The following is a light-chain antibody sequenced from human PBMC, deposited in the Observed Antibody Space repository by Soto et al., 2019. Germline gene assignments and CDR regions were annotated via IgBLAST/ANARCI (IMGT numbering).Light chain of an antibody. V-gene: IGKV3-11*01. J-gene: IGKJ1*01. CDR3: QHYGNSLWT. Sequence: EIVLTQSPATLSLSAGEGATLSCRASQSVSSYLAWYQQKPGQAPRLLIYDASNRATGIPARFSGSGSGTEFTLTISSLQSEDFAVYYCQHYGNSLWTFGQGTKVDIK. CDR2: DAS. CDR1: QSVSSY.